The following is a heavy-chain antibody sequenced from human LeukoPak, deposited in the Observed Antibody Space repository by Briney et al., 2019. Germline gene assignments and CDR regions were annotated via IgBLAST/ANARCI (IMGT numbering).Heavy chain of an antibody. Sequence: SETLSLTCTVSGGSISSSSYYWGWIRQPPGKGLEWIGSIYYSGSTYYNPSLKSRVTISVDTSKNQFSLKLSSVTAADTAVYYCARDAEYYYDSSGPDRAFDIWGQGTMVTVSS. CDR2: IYYSGST. CDR3: ARDAEYYYDSSGPDRAFDI. J-gene: IGHJ3*02. CDR1: GGSISSSSYY. V-gene: IGHV4-39*07. D-gene: IGHD3-22*01.